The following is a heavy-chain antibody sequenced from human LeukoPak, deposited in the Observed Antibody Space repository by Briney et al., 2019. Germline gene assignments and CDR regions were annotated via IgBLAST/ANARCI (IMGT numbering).Heavy chain of an antibody. CDR2: IIPIFGTA. V-gene: IGHV1-69*13. J-gene: IGHJ4*02. Sequence: ASVKVSCKASGYTFTSYYMHWVRQAPGQGLEWMGGIIPIFGTANYAQKFQGRVTITADESTSTAYMELSSLRSEDTAVYYCARDAGFLEWLLLDYWGQGTLVTVSS. CDR1: GYTFTSYY. CDR3: ARDAGFLEWLLLDY. D-gene: IGHD3-3*01.